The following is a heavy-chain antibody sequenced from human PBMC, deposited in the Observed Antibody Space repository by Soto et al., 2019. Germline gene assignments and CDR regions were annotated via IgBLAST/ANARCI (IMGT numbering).Heavy chain of an antibody. J-gene: IGHJ5*02. CDR2: IYYSGST. V-gene: IGHV4-59*01. Sequence: LSLTCTVSGGSISSYYWSWIRQPPGKGLEWIGYIYYSGSTNYNPSLKSRVTISVDTSKNQFSLKLSSVTAADTAVYYCARALRYFDWFPPSYPSWFNPCGQGTLGAVSS. CDR1: GGSISSYY. CDR3: ARALRYFDWFPPSYPSWFNP. D-gene: IGHD3-9*01.